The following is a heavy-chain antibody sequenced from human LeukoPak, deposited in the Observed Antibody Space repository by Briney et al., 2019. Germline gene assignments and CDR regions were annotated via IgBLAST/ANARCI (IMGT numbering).Heavy chain of an antibody. J-gene: IGHJ4*02. CDR2: ISWNSGSI. CDR1: GFTFDDYA. Sequence: GGSLRLSCSASGFTFDDYAMHWVRRAPGKGLEWVSGISWNSGSIGYADSVKGRFTISRDNAKNSLYLQMNSLRAEDTALYYCAKGHSSSWYIFDYWGQGTLVTVSS. D-gene: IGHD6-13*01. CDR3: AKGHSSSWYIFDY. V-gene: IGHV3-9*01.